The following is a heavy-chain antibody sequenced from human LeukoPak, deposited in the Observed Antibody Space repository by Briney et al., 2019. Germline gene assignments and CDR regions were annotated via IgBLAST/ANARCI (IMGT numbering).Heavy chain of an antibody. CDR2: INPSGGST. CDR3: ARDSNMVRGVLVNSKTNWFDP. Sequence: ASVKVSCKASGYTFTSSYMHWVRQAPGQGLEWMGIINPSGGSTSYAQKFQGRVTMTRDTSTSTVYMELSSLRSEDTAVYYCARDSNMVRGVLVNSKTNWFDPWGQGTLVTVSS. V-gene: IGHV1-46*01. CDR1: GYTFTSSY. J-gene: IGHJ5*02. D-gene: IGHD3-10*01.